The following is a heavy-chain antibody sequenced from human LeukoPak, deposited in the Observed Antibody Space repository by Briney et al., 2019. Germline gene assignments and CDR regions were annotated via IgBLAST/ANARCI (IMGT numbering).Heavy chain of an antibody. CDR3: AREDCSSTSCYTGGNWFDP. J-gene: IGHJ5*02. Sequence: SVKVSCKASGGTFSSYAISWVRQAPGQGLEWMGGIIPIFGTANYAQKFQGRVTITADESTSTAYMELSSLRSEDTAVYYCAREDCSSTSCYTGGNWFDPWGQGTLVTVSS. V-gene: IGHV1-69*13. CDR1: GGTFSSYA. D-gene: IGHD2-2*02. CDR2: IIPIFGTA.